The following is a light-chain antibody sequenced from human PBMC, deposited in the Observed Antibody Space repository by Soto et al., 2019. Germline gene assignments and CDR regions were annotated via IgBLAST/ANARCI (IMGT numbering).Light chain of an antibody. CDR2: GAS. V-gene: IGKV3-15*01. CDR3: QQYNSCPRT. Sequence: EIEMTHSPATLSVSVGDRVTLSFRASQSVSSNLAWYQQKPGQAPRLLIFGASTWATGIPARFSGSESGTEFTLTISSLQSEDFAVYYCQQYNSCPRTFGQGTKVDIK. CDR1: QSVSSN. J-gene: IGKJ1*01.